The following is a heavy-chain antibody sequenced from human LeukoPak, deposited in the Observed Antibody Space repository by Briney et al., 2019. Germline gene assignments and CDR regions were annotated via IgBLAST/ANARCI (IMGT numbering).Heavy chain of an antibody. Sequence: GGSLRLSCAASGFTFSSYAMSWARQAPGKGLEWVSDVSGTGGSTYYADSVKGRFTISRDNSKNTLYLQMNSLRAEDTALYYCAKGSRIQLHPLDYWGQGTLVTVSS. J-gene: IGHJ4*02. CDR3: AKGSRIQLHPLDY. D-gene: IGHD5-18*01. CDR1: GFTFSSYA. CDR2: VSGTGGST. V-gene: IGHV3-23*01.